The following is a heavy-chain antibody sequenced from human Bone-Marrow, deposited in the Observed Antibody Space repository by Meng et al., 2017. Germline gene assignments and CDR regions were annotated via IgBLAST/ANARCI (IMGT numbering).Heavy chain of an antibody. J-gene: IGHJ4*02. CDR2: MNPNSGNT. CDR1: GYTFTSYD. CDR3: ARGYDSSGYYYKY. Sequence: QVQLVESGAGVKKHGASVKVSCKASGYTFTSYDINWVRQASGQGLEWMGWMNPNSGNTGYAQKFQGRVTMTRNTSISTAYMELSSLRSEDTAVYYCARGYDSSGYYYKYWGQGTLVTVSS. D-gene: IGHD3-22*01. V-gene: IGHV1-8*01.